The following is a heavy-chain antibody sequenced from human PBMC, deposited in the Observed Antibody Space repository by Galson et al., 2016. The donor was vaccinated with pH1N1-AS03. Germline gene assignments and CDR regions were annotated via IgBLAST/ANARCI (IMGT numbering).Heavy chain of an antibody. CDR3: ASDGVFDHKSAFDF. V-gene: IGHV3-74*03. Sequence: LRLSCAASGFAFNKFWMHWVRQAPGKGLEWVSQIDPDGTSATYADSVKGRFTTSRDNAKNTLYLQMNSLRDEDTAVYYCASDGVFDHKSAFDFWGQGTMVTVSS. J-gene: IGHJ3*01. CDR1: GFAFNKFW. CDR2: IDPDGTSA. D-gene: IGHD3-9*01.